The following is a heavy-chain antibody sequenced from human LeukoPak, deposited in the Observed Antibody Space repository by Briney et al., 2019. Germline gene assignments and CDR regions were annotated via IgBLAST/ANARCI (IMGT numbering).Heavy chain of an antibody. CDR1: GFTFSSYW. Sequence: GGSLRLSCAASGFTFSSYWMHWVRQAPGKGLVWVSRINSDGSGTSYADSVKGRFTISRDNAKNTLYLQMNSLRAEDTAVYYCARGGGGRYYDSSGSGFDYWGQGTLVTVSS. J-gene: IGHJ4*02. D-gene: IGHD3-22*01. V-gene: IGHV3-74*01. CDR2: INSDGSGT. CDR3: ARGGGGRYYDSSGSGFDY.